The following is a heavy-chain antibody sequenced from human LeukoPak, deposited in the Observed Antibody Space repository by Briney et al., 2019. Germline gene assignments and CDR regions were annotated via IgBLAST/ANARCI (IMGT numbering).Heavy chain of an antibody. D-gene: IGHD6-13*01. CDR1: GYTLSKLS. J-gene: IGHJ6*03. CDR2: FDPEDGET. V-gene: IGHV1-24*01. CDR3: ARGSSWFYMDV. Sequence: ASVKVSCKVSGYTLSKLSIHWVRQAPGKGLEWMGSFDPEDGETIYAQKFQGRVTITADESTSTAYMELSSLRSEDTAVYYCARGSSWFYMDVWGKGTTVTVSS.